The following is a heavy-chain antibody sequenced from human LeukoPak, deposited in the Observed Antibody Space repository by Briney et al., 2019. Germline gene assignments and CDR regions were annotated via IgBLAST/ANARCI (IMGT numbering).Heavy chain of an antibody. Sequence: PGGSLRLSCAASGFTFSSYAMSWVRQAPGKGLEWVSAISGSGGSTYYADSVKGRFTISRDNSKNTLYLQMNSLRAEDTAVYYCARDSAYYYDSSGYYYYRRFDYWGQGTLVTVSS. D-gene: IGHD3-22*01. J-gene: IGHJ4*02. CDR3: ARDSAYYYDSSGYYYYRRFDY. CDR2: ISGSGGST. V-gene: IGHV3-23*01. CDR1: GFTFSSYA.